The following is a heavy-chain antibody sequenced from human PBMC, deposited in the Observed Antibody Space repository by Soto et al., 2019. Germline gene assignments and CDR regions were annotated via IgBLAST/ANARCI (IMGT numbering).Heavy chain of an antibody. CDR3: ARNKGYSYGSYYYYGMDV. CDR2: IYYSGST. Sequence: PSETLSLTCTLSGGAISSGDYYSSWIRQPPGKGLEWTGYIYYSGSTYYNPSLKSRVTILGDTSKNQFSLKLSSVTAADTAVYYCARNKGYSYGSYYYYGMDVWGQGTTVTVS. CDR1: GGAISSGDYY. V-gene: IGHV4-30-4*01. D-gene: IGHD5-18*01. J-gene: IGHJ6*02.